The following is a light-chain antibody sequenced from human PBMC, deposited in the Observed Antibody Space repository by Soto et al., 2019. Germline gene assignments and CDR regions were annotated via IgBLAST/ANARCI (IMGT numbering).Light chain of an antibody. J-gene: IGKJ1*01. V-gene: IGKV1-5*01. CDR2: DAS. CDR3: QQYNSYST. CDR1: QSISSW. Sequence: DFPRTRAPSPLSASVGGKVTINFRASQSISSWLAWYQQKPGKAPKLLIYDASSLESGVPSRFSGSGSGTEFTLTISSLQPDEFATYYCQQYNSYSTFGQGTKVDI.